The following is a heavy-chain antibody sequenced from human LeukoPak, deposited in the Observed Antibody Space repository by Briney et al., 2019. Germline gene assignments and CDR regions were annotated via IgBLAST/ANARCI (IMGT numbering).Heavy chain of an antibody. CDR1: GGSISSYY. CDR3: ARLSYYYDSSESDI. D-gene: IGHD3-22*01. CDR2: IHWSGST. J-gene: IGHJ3*02. Sequence: SETLSLTCTVSGGSISSYYWTWIRQPPGKGLEWIGYIHWSGSTKYNPSLKNRVTISVDTSKNQFSLNLTSVTAADTAIYYCARLSYYYDSSESDIWSQGTMVT. V-gene: IGHV4-59*08.